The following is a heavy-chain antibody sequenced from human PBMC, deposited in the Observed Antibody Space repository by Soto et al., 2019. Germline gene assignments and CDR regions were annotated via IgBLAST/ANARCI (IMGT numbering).Heavy chain of an antibody. Sequence: QVQLVESGGGVVQPGRSLRLSCAASGFTFSSYAMHWVRQAPGKGREWGAVISYDGSNKYYADSVKGRFTISRDNSKNPLYLQMNSLRAEDTAVYYCARGLGEYYYDSSGYYTPGYWGQGTLVTVSS. J-gene: IGHJ4*02. CDR1: GFTFSSYA. D-gene: IGHD3-22*01. CDR3: ARGLGEYYYDSSGYYTPGY. CDR2: ISYDGSNK. V-gene: IGHV3-30-3*01.